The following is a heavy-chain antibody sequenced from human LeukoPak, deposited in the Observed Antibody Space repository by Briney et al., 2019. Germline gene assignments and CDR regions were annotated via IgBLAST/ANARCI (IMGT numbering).Heavy chain of an antibody. J-gene: IGHJ4*02. CDR2: IRGRTNT. CDR1: GFTFSSYA. V-gene: IGHV3-23*01. CDR3: AKALRISIADIKVPFDY. Sequence: PGGSLRLSCAASGFTFSSYAMSWVRQAPGKGLEWVSVIRGRTNTYYADSVKGRFTISRDNSKNTLYLQMNSLRAEDTAVYYCAKALRISIADIKVPFDYWGQGILVTVSS. D-gene: IGHD2-2*02.